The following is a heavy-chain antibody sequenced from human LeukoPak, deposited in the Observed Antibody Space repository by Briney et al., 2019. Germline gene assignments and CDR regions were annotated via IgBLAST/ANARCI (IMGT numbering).Heavy chain of an antibody. CDR3: ARVGYGGYGVGEFDY. D-gene: IGHD5-12*01. CDR1: GFTFSSYA. CDR2: ISGSGGST. J-gene: IGHJ4*02. Sequence: GGSLRLSCAASGFTFSSYAMSWVRQAPGKGLEWVSAISGSGGSTYYADSVKGRFTISRDNSKNTLYLQMNSLRPEDTAVYYCARVGYGGYGVGEFDYWGQGTLVTVSS. V-gene: IGHV3-23*01.